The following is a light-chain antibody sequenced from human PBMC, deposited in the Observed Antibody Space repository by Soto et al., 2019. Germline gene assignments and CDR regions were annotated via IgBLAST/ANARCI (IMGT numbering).Light chain of an antibody. V-gene: IGLV2-14*01. J-gene: IGLJ1*01. Sequence: QSVLTQPASVSGSPGQSITISCGGTSSDVGGYNYVSWYQQHPGKAPKLMIYEVSNRPSGVSNRFSGSKSGNTASLTISGLQAEDEADYYCSSYTTSSTRVFGTGTKVTVL. CDR1: SSDVGGYNY. CDR3: SSYTTSSTRV. CDR2: EVS.